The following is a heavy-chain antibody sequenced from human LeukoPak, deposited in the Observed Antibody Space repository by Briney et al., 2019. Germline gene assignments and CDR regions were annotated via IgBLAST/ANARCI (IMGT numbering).Heavy chain of an antibody. CDR3: AKDPRGRWRSLFDY. CDR2: IRYDGSNK. D-gene: IGHD2-21*01. CDR1: GFTFSSYG. J-gene: IGHJ4*02. Sequence: GGSLRLSCTASGFTFSSYGMHWVRQAPGKGLEWVAFIRYDGSNKYYADSVKGRFTISRDNSKNTLYLQMNSLRAEDTAVYYCAKDPRGRWRSLFDYWGQGTLVTVSS. V-gene: IGHV3-30*02.